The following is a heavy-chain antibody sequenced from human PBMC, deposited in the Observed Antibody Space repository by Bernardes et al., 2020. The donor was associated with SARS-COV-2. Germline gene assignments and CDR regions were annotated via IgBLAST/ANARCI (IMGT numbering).Heavy chain of an antibody. V-gene: IGHV5-10-1*01. CDR3: ARLGGSGSYDGFDL. CDR1: GYSFTNYW. Sequence: GESLKISCKGSGYSFTNYWISWVRQMPGKGLAWMGKIDPSDSYINDSPSFQGHVSMSVDTSISTAYLQWSSLKASDTAMYYCARLGGSGSYDGFDLWGQGTLVTVSS. J-gene: IGHJ3*01. CDR2: IDPSDSYI. D-gene: IGHD3-10*01.